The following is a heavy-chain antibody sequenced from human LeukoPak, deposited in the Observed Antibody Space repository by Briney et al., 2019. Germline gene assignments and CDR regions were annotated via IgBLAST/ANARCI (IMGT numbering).Heavy chain of an antibody. CDR2: IYPGDSDT. D-gene: IGHD3-22*01. CDR1: GYSFTDYW. V-gene: IGHV5-51*01. CDR3: ARVIAFDSSGRGVFDY. J-gene: IGHJ4*02. Sequence: GESLKISCKGSGYSFTDYWIGWVRQMPGKGLEWMGIIYPGDSDTRYSPSFQGHVTISADKSISTAYLQWSSLKASDSAMYYCARVIAFDSSGRGVFDYWGQGTLVTVSS.